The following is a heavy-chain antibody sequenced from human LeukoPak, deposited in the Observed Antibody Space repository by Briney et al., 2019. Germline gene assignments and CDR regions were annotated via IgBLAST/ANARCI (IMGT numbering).Heavy chain of an antibody. CDR3: VAAAPNLYFDY. CDR2: IYPGDSDT. Sequence: GESLKIFCKGSGYSFTSYWIGWVRQMPGKGLEWMGIIYPGDSDTRYSPSFQGQVAISADKSISTAYLQWSSLKASDTAMYYCVAAAPNLYFDYWGQGTLVTVSS. V-gene: IGHV5-51*01. D-gene: IGHD6-13*01. CDR1: GYSFTSYW. J-gene: IGHJ4*02.